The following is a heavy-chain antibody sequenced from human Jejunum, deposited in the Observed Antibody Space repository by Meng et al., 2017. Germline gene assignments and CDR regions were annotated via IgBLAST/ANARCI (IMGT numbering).Heavy chain of an antibody. Sequence: GGSLRLSCAASGFTFSNSAMSWVRQAPGKGLDWVSAICRGGDRTYYADSVKGRFTISRDNSKNTLYLQMNSLRDEDTAVYDCAKTNYGGNRQDDAYFDYWGQGTLVTVSS. D-gene: IGHD4-23*01. J-gene: IGHJ4*02. V-gene: IGHV3-23*01. CDR3: AKTNYGGNRQDDAYFDY. CDR1: GFTFSNSA. CDR2: ICRGGDRT.